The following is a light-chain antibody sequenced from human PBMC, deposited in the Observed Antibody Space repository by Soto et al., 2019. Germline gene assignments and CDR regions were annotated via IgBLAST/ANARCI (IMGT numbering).Light chain of an antibody. CDR3: QHYGNSLWT. Sequence: EVVLTQSPGTLSLSPGERATLSCRASESVSSSFLTWYQQKPGQAPRLLIYRISNRVTGIPDRFSGSGSGTDFTLTISRLEPEDFAVYFCQHYGNSLWTFGQGTKVEIK. CDR2: RIS. CDR1: ESVSSSF. V-gene: IGKV3-20*01. J-gene: IGKJ1*01.